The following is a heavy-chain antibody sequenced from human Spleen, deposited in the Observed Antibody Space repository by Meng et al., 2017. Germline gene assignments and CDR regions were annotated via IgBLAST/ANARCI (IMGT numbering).Heavy chain of an antibody. J-gene: IGHJ4*02. CDR1: GFSVSTRGVG. Sequence: QITLKESGPTLVKPTQTLTLTCTFSGFSVSTRGVGVGWIRQPPGKALEWPALIYWDDDKRYSPSLKGRLTITRDTSKNQVVLTMTNMDPVDTATYYCAHSPYASGVRRDFDYWGQGTLVTVSS. CDR2: IYWDDDK. D-gene: IGHD3-10*01. CDR3: AHSPYASGVRRDFDY. V-gene: IGHV2-5*02.